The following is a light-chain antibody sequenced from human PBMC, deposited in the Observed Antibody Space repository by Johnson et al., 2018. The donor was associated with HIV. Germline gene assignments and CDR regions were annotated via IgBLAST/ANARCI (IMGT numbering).Light chain of an antibody. CDR1: SSNIGNNY. Sequence: QSVLTQPPSVSAAPGQKVTISCSGSSSNIGNNYVSWYQQLPGTAPKLLIYENNKRPSGIPDRFSGSKSGTSATLGITGLQTGDEAVYYCATWDSRLSAGHVFGTGTKVTVL. J-gene: IGLJ1*01. V-gene: IGLV1-51*02. CDR3: ATWDSRLSAGHV. CDR2: ENN.